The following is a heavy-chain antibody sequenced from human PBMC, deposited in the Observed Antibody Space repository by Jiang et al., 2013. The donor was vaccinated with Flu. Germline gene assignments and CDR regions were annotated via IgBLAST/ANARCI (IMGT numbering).Heavy chain of an antibody. Sequence: VQLLESGGGLVQPGGSLRLSCAASGFTFSDHYMDWVRQAPGKGLEWVGRIKNKVNSYTAEYAASVKGRFSISRDDSNNSLYLQMNSLKTEDTAVYYCTRALQGEAFDSWGQGTLVTVSS. CDR3: TRALQGEAFDS. D-gene: IGHD3-16*01. V-gene: IGHV3-72*01. J-gene: IGHJ4*02. CDR1: GFTFSDHY. CDR2: IKNKVNSYTA.